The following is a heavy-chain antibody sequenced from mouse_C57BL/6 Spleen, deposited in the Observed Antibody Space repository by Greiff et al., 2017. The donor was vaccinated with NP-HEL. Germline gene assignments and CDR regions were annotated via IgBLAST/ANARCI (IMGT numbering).Heavy chain of an antibody. D-gene: IGHD2-5*01. J-gene: IGHJ3*01. CDR3: TDYSNYGWFAY. Sequence: EVQLQQSGAELVRPGASVKLSCTASGFNIKDYYMHWVKQRPEQGLEWIGRIDPEDGDTEYAPKFQGKATMTADTSSNTAYLQLSSLTSEDTAVYYCTDYSNYGWFAYWGQGTLVTVSA. CDR1: GFNIKDYY. V-gene: IGHV14-1*01. CDR2: IDPEDGDT.